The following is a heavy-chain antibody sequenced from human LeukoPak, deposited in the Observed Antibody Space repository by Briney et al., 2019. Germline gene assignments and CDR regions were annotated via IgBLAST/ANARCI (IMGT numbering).Heavy chain of an antibody. J-gene: IGHJ2*01. Sequence: KSSETLSLTCTVSGGSISSYYWSWIRQPPGKGLEWIGYIYYSGSTNYNPSLKSRVTISEDTSKNQFSLKLSSVTAADTAVYYCARVTPADWYFDLWGRGTLVTVSS. CDR3: ARVTPADWYFDL. CDR2: IYYSGST. V-gene: IGHV4-59*01. D-gene: IGHD2-15*01. CDR1: GGSISSYY.